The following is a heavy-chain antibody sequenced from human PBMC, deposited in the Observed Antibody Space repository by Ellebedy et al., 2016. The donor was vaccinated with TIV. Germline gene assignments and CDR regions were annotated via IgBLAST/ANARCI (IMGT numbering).Heavy chain of an antibody. CDR3: AGDY. CDR1: GFTFRSQT. V-gene: IGHV3-30*03. CDR2: ISYDGSNK. J-gene: IGHJ4*02. Sequence: GGSLRLSCAASGFTFRSQTMSWVRQAPGKGLEWVAVISYDGSNKYYAYSVKGRFTISRDNSKNTLYLQMNSLRAEDTAVYYCAGDYWGQGTLVTVSS.